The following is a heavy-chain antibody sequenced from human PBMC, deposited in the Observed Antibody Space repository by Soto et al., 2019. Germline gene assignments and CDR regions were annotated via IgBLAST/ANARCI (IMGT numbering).Heavy chain of an antibody. J-gene: IGHJ6*02. CDR1: GLTVSTNY. CDR2: IYYGGTT. D-gene: IGHD3-9*01. V-gene: IGHV3-66*01. CDR3: ARDYDTSRGDWAYYGIDV. Sequence: EVQLVESGGGLVQPGGSLRISCADSGLTVSTNYMSWVRQAPGKGLEWVSIIYYGGTTYYADSVKGRFTISRDDSKNTLYLQMHSLRAEDTAVYYCARDYDTSRGDWAYYGIDVWGQGTTVTVSS.